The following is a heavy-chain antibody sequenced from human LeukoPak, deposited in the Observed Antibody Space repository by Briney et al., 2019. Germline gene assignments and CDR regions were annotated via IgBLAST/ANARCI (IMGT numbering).Heavy chain of an antibody. J-gene: IGHJ4*02. CDR1: GYTFTGHY. V-gene: IGHV1-2*02. D-gene: IGHD1-26*01. CDR3: AREDSGSYPYYFDY. Sequence: ASVTVSCKASGYTFTGHYMHWVRQAPGQGLEWMGWINPNSGGTNYAQKFQGRVTMTRDMSTSTVYMELSSLRSEDTAVYYCAREDSGSYPYYFDYWGQGTLVTVSS. CDR2: INPNSGGT.